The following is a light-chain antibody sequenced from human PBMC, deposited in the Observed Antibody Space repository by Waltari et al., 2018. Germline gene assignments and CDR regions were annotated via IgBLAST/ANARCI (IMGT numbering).Light chain of an antibody. V-gene: IGKV3-20*01. J-gene: IGKJ2*01. Sequence: VLPQSPDTLSLSPGERASVSCRASQSLTKRYLAWYQQKPGQAHRLLIYGASSRAAGIPDRFSGSGSGTDFTLTISRLEPEDFAVYYCQQYGSSILYTFGQGTKLEIK. CDR3: QQYGSSILYT. CDR1: QSLTKRY. CDR2: GAS.